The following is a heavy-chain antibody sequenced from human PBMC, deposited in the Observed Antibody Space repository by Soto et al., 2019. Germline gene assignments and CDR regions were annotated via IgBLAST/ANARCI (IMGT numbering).Heavy chain of an antibody. J-gene: IGHJ4*02. D-gene: IGHD6-25*01. CDR2: ISGGNGNT. Sequence: SVKVSCKASGYIFTKSAMHWVRQAPGQRLEWMGWISGGNGNTKYSPKLQGRVTITRDTSASTAYMELSSLRSEDTALYYCARDGVAAGNINFDYWGQGTLVTVYS. V-gene: IGHV1-3*01. CDR3: ARDGVAAGNINFDY. CDR1: GYIFTKSA.